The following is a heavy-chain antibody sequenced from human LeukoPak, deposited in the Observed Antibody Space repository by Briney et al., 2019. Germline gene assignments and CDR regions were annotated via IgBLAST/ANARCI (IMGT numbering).Heavy chain of an antibody. CDR3: ATGYEDSGSYWTDAFDI. CDR2: FDPEDGET. J-gene: IGHJ3*02. CDR1: GYTLTELS. Sequence: AASVKVSCKVSGYTLTELSMHWVRQAPGKGLEWMGGFDPEDGETIYAQKFQGRVTMTEDTSTDTAYMELSSLRSEDTAVYYCATGYEDSGSYWTDAFDIWGQGTMVTVSS. D-gene: IGHD1-26*01. V-gene: IGHV1-24*01.